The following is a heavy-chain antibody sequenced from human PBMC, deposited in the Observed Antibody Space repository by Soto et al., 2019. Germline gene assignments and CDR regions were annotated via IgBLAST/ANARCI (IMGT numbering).Heavy chain of an antibody. J-gene: IGHJ4*02. CDR3: ARDGTPSAWSLQDY. CDR2: IYFSGST. CDR1: GGSISSGSAY. Sequence: QVQLQESGPGLVKPSQTLSLTCTVSGGSISSGSAYWSWIRQHPGKGLEWIGYIYFSGSTYYNPSLKGRVKISADTSRNQFYLSLTSVTAADTAVYYCARDGTPSAWSLQDYWGQGTLVTVSS. D-gene: IGHD6-19*01. V-gene: IGHV4-31*03.